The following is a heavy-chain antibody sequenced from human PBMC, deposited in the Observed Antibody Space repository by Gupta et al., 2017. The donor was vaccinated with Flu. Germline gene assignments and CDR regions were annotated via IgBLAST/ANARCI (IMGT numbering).Heavy chain of an antibody. CDR3: ARVGYCSTTSCYEPFDS. CDR2: FNPKSGGT. Sequence: YIHWVRQAPGQGLEWMVRFNPKSGGTKYAQKFQGRVTMTGDTSVSTAYMELSSLKSDDTAIYYCARVGYCSTTSCYEPFDSWGLGTQVTVSS. D-gene: IGHD2-2*03. CDR1: Y. J-gene: IGHJ4*02. V-gene: IGHV1-2*06.